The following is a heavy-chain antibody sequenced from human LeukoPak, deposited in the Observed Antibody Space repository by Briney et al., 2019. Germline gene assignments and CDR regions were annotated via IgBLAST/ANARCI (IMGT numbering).Heavy chain of an antibody. V-gene: IGHV3-74*01. Sequence: QPGGSLRLSCAASGSTFSSYWMHWVRQAPGKGLVWVSRINSDGSSTSYADSVKGRFTISRDNAKNTLYLQMNSLRAEDTAVYYCAREMATITGFDYWGQGTLVTVSS. CDR2: INSDGSST. CDR1: GSTFSSYW. D-gene: IGHD5-24*01. CDR3: AREMATITGFDY. J-gene: IGHJ4*02.